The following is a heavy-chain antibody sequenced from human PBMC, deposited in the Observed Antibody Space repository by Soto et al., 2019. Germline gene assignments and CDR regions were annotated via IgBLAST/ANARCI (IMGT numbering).Heavy chain of an antibody. J-gene: IGHJ4*02. CDR1: GFTFKNAW. D-gene: IGHD5-12*01. CDR3: TTEGTRGYGDHAIGY. Sequence: EVQLVESGGGLVEPGGSLRLSCAASGFTFKNAWMTWVRQAPGKGLEWVGRGRSESDGGTTEYAAPVKGRCIISRDDSNSALCLELNSLTAQDTAVYYCTTEGTRGYGDHAIGYWGQGSLVTVSS. V-gene: IGHV3-15*01. CDR2: GRSESDGGTT.